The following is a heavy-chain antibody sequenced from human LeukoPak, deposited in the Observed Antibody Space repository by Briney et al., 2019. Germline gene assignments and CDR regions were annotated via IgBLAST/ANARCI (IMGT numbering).Heavy chain of an antibody. J-gene: IGHJ4*02. CDR2: IKEDGSEK. CDR1: GFPFSNYW. CDR3: AHSGSYFDY. Sequence: GGSLRLPCAASGFPFSNYWMSWVRQAPGKGLEWVANIKEDGSEKNYVDSVKGRFTISRDNAKNSVYLQMDSLRAEDTAVYHCAHSGSYFDYLAREPWSPSPQ. V-gene: IGHV3-7*01. D-gene: IGHD1-26*01.